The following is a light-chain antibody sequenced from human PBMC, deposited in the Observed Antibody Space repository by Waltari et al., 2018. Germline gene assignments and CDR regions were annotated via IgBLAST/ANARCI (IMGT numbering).Light chain of an antibody. CDR3: QQRNNWPPMT. CDR1: QSVCDS. Sequence: EVVLTQSPATLSLSPGETATLSCRASQSVCDSLAWYQQKPGQPPRLLIPFASSGSGTDFTLTISSLEPDDFAVYYCQQRNNWPPMTFGQGTRLEI. V-gene: IGKV3-11*01. J-gene: IGKJ5*01. CDR2: FAS.